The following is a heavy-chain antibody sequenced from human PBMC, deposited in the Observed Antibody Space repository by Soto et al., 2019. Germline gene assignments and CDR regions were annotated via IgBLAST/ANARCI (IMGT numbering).Heavy chain of an antibody. J-gene: IGHJ4*01. V-gene: IGHV6-1*01. CDR2: TYYRSKWYN. D-gene: IGHD2-15*01. CDR1: GDSVSSNSAA. Sequence: SQTLSLTCAISGDSVSSNSAAWNWIRQSPSRGLEWLGRTYYRSKWYNDYAVSVKSRITINPDTSKNQFSLQLNSVTPEDTAVYYCVRTSLVVAAATRADYWRHGTLVTVSS. CDR3: VRTSLVVAAATRADY.